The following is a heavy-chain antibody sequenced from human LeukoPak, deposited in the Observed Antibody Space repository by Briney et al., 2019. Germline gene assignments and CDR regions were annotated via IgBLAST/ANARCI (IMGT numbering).Heavy chain of an antibody. CDR3: ARGPGYCSGGSCYGDY. V-gene: IGHV4-39*07. CDR2: IYYSGST. D-gene: IGHD2-15*01. J-gene: IGHJ4*02. CDR1: GGSISSSSYY. Sequence: SETLSLTCTVSGGSISSSSYYWGWIRQPPGKGLEWIGSIYYSGSTNYNPSLKSRVTISVDTSKNQFSLKLSSVTAADTAVYYCARGPGYCSGGSCYGDYWGQGTLVTVSS.